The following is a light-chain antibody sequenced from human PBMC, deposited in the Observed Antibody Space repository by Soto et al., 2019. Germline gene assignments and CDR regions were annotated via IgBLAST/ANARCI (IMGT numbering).Light chain of an antibody. CDR2: GNN. CDR1: SSNFGSSYD. J-gene: IGLJ2*01. CDR3: QSYDSGLHVV. Sequence: QSVLTQPPSVSGAPGQRVTISCTGSSSNFGSSYDVHWYRQLPGTAPKLLIYGNNNRPSGVPDRFSGSKSGTSASLAITGLQAEDEADYYCQSYDSGLHVVFGGGTKLTVL. V-gene: IGLV1-40*01.